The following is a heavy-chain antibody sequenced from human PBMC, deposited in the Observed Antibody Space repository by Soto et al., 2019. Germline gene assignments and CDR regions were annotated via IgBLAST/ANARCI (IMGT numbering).Heavy chain of an antibody. J-gene: IGHJ3*02. CDR2: IIPIFGTA. V-gene: IGHV1-69*01. CDR1: GGTFSSYA. CDR3: ASPIVGAIDAFDI. Sequence: QVQLVQSGAEVKKPGSSVKVSCKASGGTFSSYAISWVRQAPGQGLEWMGGIIPIFGTANYAQKFQGRVTSTADEATSTAYMELSSLRSEDTAVYYCASPIVGAIDAFDIWGQGTMVTVSS. D-gene: IGHD1-26*01.